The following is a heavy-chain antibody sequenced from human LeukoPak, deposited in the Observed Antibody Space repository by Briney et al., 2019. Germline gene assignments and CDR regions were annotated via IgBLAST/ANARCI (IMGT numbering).Heavy chain of an antibody. Sequence: GGSLRLSCGASGFTFSTYWMTWVRQAPGKGLEWVANIKQDGSEKSYVDSVKGRFTISRDNAKNSLYLQMNSLRAEDTAVYYCATGLWTFGYWGQGTLVTVSA. V-gene: IGHV3-7*03. CDR1: GFTFSTYW. D-gene: IGHD2-21*01. CDR2: IKQDGSEK. J-gene: IGHJ4*02. CDR3: ATGLWTFGY.